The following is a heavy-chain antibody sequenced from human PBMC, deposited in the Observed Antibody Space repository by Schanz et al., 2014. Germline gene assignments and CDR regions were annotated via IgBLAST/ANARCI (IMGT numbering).Heavy chain of an antibody. Sequence: QVQLVQSGAEVKKPGASVKVSCKASGYAFTSYGISWVRLAPGQGLEWMGWISVDNGNTNYAQKLQGRVTMTTDTSTSTAYMELRSLRSDDTAVYYCARDGPYYDFLYGMDVWGQGTTVTVSS. CDR2: ISVDNGNT. D-gene: IGHD3-3*01. CDR1: GYAFTSYG. V-gene: IGHV1-18*01. J-gene: IGHJ6*02. CDR3: ARDGPYYDFLYGMDV.